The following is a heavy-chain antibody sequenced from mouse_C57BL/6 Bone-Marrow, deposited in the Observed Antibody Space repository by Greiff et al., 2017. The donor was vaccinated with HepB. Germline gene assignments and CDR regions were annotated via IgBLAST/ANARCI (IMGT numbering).Heavy chain of an antibody. CDR2: IYPGSGST. J-gene: IGHJ4*01. CDR3: ARHDYYGSSLYAMDY. Sequence: QVQLKQPGAELVKPGASVKMSCKASGYTFTSYWITWVKQRPGQGLEWIGDIYPGSGSTNYNEKFKSKATLTVDTSSSTAYMQLSSLTSEDSAVYYCARHDYYGSSLYAMDYWGQGTSVTVSS. CDR1: GYTFTSYW. V-gene: IGHV1-55*01. D-gene: IGHD1-1*01.